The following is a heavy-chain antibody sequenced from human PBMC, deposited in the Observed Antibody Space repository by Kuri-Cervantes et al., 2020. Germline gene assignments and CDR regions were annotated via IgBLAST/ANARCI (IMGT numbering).Heavy chain of an antibody. J-gene: IGHJ4*02. Sequence: GGSLRLSCAASGFIFSDAWLSWVRQAPGKGLEWVGRIKGKTDGGTKDYAAPVKGRFSISRDDSKNMLYLQMDSLKTEDTAVYYCTTGQYYYEDGAYKRGDCWGQGTLVTVSS. CDR3: TTGQYYYEDGAYKRGDC. V-gene: IGHV3-15*01. CDR1: GFIFSDAW. CDR2: IKGKTDGGTK. D-gene: IGHD3-16*01.